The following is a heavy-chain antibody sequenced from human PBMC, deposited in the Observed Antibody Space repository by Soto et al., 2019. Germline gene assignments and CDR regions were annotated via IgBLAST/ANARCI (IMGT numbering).Heavy chain of an antibody. V-gene: IGHV5-51*01. CDR1: GYSFTSYW. J-gene: IGHJ5*02. CDR2: IYPGDSDT. D-gene: IGHD3-3*01. Sequence: GESLKISCKGSGYSFTSYWIGWVRQMPGKGLEWMGIIYPGDSDTRYSPSFQGQVTISADKSISTAYLQWSSLKASDTAMYYCARLGYDFWSGYSGLDPWGQGTLVTVSS. CDR3: ARLGYDFWSGYSGLDP.